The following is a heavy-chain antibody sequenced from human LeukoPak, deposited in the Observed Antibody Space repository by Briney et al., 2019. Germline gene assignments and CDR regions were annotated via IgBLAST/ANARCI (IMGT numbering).Heavy chain of an antibody. J-gene: IGHJ4*02. Sequence: GASVKVSCKASGDTFSSYAISWVRQAPGQGLEWMGGIIPILGTANYAQKFQGRVTITADESTSTAYMALSRLRSEDTAVYYCARGRMAGTYVFDYWGQGTLVTVSS. V-gene: IGHV1-69*13. CDR1: GDTFSSYA. CDR3: ARGRMAGTYVFDY. D-gene: IGHD6-19*01. CDR2: IIPILGTA.